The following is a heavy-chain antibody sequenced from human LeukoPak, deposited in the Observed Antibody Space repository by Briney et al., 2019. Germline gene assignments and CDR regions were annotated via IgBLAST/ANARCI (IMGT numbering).Heavy chain of an antibody. CDR3: ARDLYGYCTNGVCYTRFDY. CDR2: ISYDGSNK. Sequence: GGSLRLSCAASGFTISGYAMHWVRQAPGKGLEWVAVISYDGSNKYYADSVKGRFTISRDNSKNTLSLQMNSLRAEDTAVYYCARDLYGYCTNGVCYTRFDYWGQGTLVTVSS. J-gene: IGHJ4*02. V-gene: IGHV3-30*04. D-gene: IGHD2-8*01. CDR1: GFTISGYA.